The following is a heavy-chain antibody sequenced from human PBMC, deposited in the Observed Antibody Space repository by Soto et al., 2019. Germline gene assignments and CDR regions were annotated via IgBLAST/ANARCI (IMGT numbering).Heavy chain of an antibody. D-gene: IGHD1-7*01. CDR2: ISGSGGST. J-gene: IGHJ6*02. CDR1: GFTFSSYA. V-gene: IGHV3-23*01. Sequence: GGSLRLSCATSGFTFSSYAMSWVRQAPGKGLEWVSAISGSGGSTYYADSVKGRFTISRDNSKNTLYLQMNSLRAEDTAVYYCAKFLSDRNKRGVLRITGTTSINYYYGMDVWGQGTTVTVSS. CDR3: AKFLSDRNKRGVLRITGTTSINYYYGMDV.